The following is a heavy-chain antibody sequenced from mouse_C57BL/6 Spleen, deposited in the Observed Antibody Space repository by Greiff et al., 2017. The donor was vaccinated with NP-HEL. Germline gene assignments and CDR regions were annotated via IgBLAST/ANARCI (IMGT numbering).Heavy chain of an antibody. D-gene: IGHD2-1*01. CDR1: GFTFSSYA. CDR2: ISDGGSYT. J-gene: IGHJ3*01. CDR3: ARGGNWFAY. Sequence: EVQLVESGGGLVKPGGSLKLSCAASGFTFSSYAMSWVRQTPEKRLEWVATISDGGSYTYYPDNVKGRFTISRDNAKNNLYLQMSHLKSEDTAMYYCARGGNWFAYWGQGTLVTVSA. V-gene: IGHV5-4*01.